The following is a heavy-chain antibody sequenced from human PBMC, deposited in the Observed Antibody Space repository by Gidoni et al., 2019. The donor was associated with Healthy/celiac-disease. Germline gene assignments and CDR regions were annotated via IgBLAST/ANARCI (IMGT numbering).Heavy chain of an antibody. D-gene: IGHD2-2*01. CDR1: GFTFSSYA. Sequence: EVQLLESGGGLVQPGGSLRLSCAASGFTFSSYAMSWVRQAPGKGLEWVSAISGSGGSTYYADSVKGRFTISRDNSKNTLYLQMNSLRAEDTAVYYCAKRSCSSTSCYPYYYYGMDVWGQGTTVTVSS. CDR2: ISGSGGST. J-gene: IGHJ6*02. CDR3: AKRSCSSTSCYPYYYYGMDV. V-gene: IGHV3-23*01.